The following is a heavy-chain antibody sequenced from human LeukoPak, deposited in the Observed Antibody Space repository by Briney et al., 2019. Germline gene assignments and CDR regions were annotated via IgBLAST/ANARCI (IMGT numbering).Heavy chain of an antibody. J-gene: IGHJ4*02. D-gene: IGHD4-23*01. CDR3: ARRAGGYSHPYDY. V-gene: IGHV3-9*01. Sequence: PGRSLRLSCAASGFTFDDYAMHWVRQAPGKGLEWVSGISWNSGSIGYADSVKGRFTISRDNSKNTLYLQMNSLRAEDTAVYYCARRAGGYSHPYDYWGRGTLVTVSS. CDR2: ISWNSGSI. CDR1: GFTFDDYA.